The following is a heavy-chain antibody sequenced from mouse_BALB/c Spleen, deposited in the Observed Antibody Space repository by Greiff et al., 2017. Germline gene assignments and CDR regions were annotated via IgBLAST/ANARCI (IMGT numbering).Heavy chain of an antibody. CDR3: ARQLGLRRDYAMDY. CDR2: IDPANGNT. J-gene: IGHJ4*01. V-gene: IGHV14-3*02. D-gene: IGHD3-1*01. CDR1: GFNIKDTY. Sequence: EVQLQQSGAELVKPGASVKLSCTASGFNIKDTYMHWVKQRPEQGLEWIGRIDPANGNTKYDPKFQGKATITADTSSNTAYLQLSSLTSEDTAVYYCARQLGLRRDYAMDYCGQGTSVTVSS.